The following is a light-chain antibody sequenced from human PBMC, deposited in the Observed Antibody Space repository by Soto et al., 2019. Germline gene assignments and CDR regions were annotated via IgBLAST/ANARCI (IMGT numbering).Light chain of an antibody. Sequence: EIVLTQSPGTLSLSPGERATLSCRASQSVSSSYLAWYQQKPGQAPRLLIYGASSRATGIPDRFSGSGSGTYFPLTISRLEHEDLAVYYWQQYGSSSYTFGQGTKLEIK. J-gene: IGKJ2*01. CDR2: GAS. CDR1: QSVSSSY. V-gene: IGKV3-20*01. CDR3: QQYGSSSYT.